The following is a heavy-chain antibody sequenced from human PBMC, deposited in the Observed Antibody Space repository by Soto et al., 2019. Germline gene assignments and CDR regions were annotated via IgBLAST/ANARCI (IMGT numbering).Heavy chain of an antibody. CDR3: ARDYTPTYDSGRFGAHNWFDP. D-gene: IGHD3-22*01. V-gene: IGHV3-21*01. CDR1: GFTFSSYS. J-gene: IGHJ5*02. CDR2: ISSSSSYI. Sequence: GGSLRLSCAASGFTFSSYSMNWVRQAPGKGLEWVSSISSSSSYIYYADSVKGRFTISRDNAKNSLYLQMNSLRAEDTAVYYCARDYTPTYDSGRFGAHNWFDPWGQGTLVTVSS.